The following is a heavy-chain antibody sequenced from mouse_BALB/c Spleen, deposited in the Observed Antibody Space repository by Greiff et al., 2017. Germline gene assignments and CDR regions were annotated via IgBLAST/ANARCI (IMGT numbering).Heavy chain of an antibody. J-gene: IGHJ4*01. CDR1: GYAFTNYL. CDR3: ARQLGRSYAMDY. D-gene: IGHD3-1*01. Sequence: QVQLKESGAELVRPGTSVKVSCKASGYAFTNYLIEWVKQRPGQGLEWIGVINPGSGGTNYNEKFKGKATLTADKSSSTAYMQLSSLTSDDSAVYFCARQLGRSYAMDYWGQGTSVTVSS. V-gene: IGHV1-54*01. CDR2: INPGSGGT.